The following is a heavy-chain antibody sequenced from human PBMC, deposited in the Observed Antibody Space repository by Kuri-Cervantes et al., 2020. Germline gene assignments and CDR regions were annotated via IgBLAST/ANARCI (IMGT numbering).Heavy chain of an antibody. J-gene: IGHJ6*02. CDR1: GGTFSSYT. Sequence: SVKVSCKVSGGTFSSYTISWVRQAPGQGLEWMGRIIPILGIANYAQKFQGRVTITADKSTSTAYMELSSLRSEDTAVYYCARDIEKGSYGSGSYPDAGRGYYYGMDAWGQGTTVTVSS. CDR3: ARDIEKGSYGSGSYPDAGRGYYYGMDA. CDR2: IIPILGIA. V-gene: IGHV1-69*04. D-gene: IGHD3-10*01.